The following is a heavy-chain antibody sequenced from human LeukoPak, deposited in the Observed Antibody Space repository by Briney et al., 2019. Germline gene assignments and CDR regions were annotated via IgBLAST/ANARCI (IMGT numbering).Heavy chain of an antibody. CDR2: ISAYNGNT. J-gene: IGHJ3*02. CDR1: GYTFTSYG. V-gene: IGHV1-18*01. CDR3: ARDPLDPYGDYEAFDI. D-gene: IGHD4-17*01. Sequence: ASVKVSYKASGYTFTSYGISWVRQAPGQGLEWMGWISAYNGNTNYAQKLQGRVTMTTDTSTSTAYMELRSLRSDDTAVYYCARDPLDPYGDYEAFDIWGQGTMVTVSS.